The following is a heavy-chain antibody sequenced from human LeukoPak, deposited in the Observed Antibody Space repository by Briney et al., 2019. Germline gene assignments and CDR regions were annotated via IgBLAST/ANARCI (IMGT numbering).Heavy chain of an antibody. CDR2: IDYSGST. CDR3: AREGEVIST. J-gene: IGHJ4*02. CDR1: GGSISSHD. D-gene: IGHD3-22*01. Sequence: SETLSLTCNVSGGSISSHDWSWIRQPPGKGLEWIGSIDYSGSTNYNPSLKSRVTISVDTSKNQFSLKLSSVTAADTAVYYCAREGEVISTWGQGTLVTVSS. V-gene: IGHV4-59*11.